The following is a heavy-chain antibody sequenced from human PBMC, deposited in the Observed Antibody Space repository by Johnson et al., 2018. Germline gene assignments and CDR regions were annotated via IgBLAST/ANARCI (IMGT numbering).Heavy chain of an antibody. CDR2: ISGDGSSA. J-gene: IGHJ1*01. D-gene: IGHD1-26*01. Sequence: EVQLVETGGGLVQPGGSLRLSCAVTGFTFSDYWMHWVRQAPGEGLVWVSRISGDGSSAYYADSVKGRFTISRDNAKNALFLQMNSLTVDDTAVYYCTRDRYSVSYYGYVHHWGQGTLVTVSS. V-gene: IGHV3-74*01. CDR3: TRDRYSVSYYGYVHH. CDR1: GFTFSDYW.